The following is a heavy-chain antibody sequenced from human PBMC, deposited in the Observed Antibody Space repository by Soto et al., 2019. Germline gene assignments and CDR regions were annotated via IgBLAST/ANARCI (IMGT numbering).Heavy chain of an antibody. CDR2: IGTAGDT. D-gene: IGHD6-13*01. CDR3: ARALAAAGKNWFDP. V-gene: IGHV3-13*01. Sequence: GGSLRLSCAASGFTFSSYDRHWVRQATGKGLEWVSAIGTAGDTYYPGSVKGRFTISRENAKNSLYLQMNSLRAEDTAVYYCARALAAAGKNWFDPWGQGTLVTVSS. J-gene: IGHJ5*02. CDR1: GFTFSSYD.